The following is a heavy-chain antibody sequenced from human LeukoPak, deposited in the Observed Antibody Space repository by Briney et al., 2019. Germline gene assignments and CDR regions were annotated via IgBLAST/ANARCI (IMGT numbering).Heavy chain of an antibody. D-gene: IGHD5-12*01. CDR1: GGSFSGYY. CDR3: AKDHMVVATPDY. CDR2: INHSGST. V-gene: IGHV4-34*01. J-gene: IGHJ4*02. Sequence: SETLSLTCAVYGGSFSGYYWSWIRQPPGKGLEWIGEINHSGSTNYNPSLKSRVTISVDTSKNQFSLKLSSVTAADTAVYYCAKDHMVVATPDYWGQGTLVTVSS.